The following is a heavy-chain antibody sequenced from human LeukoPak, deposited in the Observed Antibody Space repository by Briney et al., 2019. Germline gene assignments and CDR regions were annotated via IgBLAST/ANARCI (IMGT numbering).Heavy chain of an antibody. Sequence: GRSLRLSCAASGFTFSSYAMHWVRQAPGKGLEWVALISYDGSHKYYADSVKGRFTISRDNSKNTLYLQMNSLRAEDTAVYYCARGPSGYHNTGGQGTLVTVSS. J-gene: IGHJ4*02. D-gene: IGHD5-12*01. CDR3: ARGPSGYHNT. CDR1: GFTFSSYA. V-gene: IGHV3-30*04. CDR2: ISYDGSHK.